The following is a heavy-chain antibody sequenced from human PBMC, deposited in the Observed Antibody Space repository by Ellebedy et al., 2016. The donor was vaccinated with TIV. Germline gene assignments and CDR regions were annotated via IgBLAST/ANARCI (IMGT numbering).Heavy chain of an antibody. V-gene: IGHV5-51*01. CDR3: ARPGDSDFHP. CDR2: IYPGDSDT. J-gene: IGHJ5*02. CDR1: GYSFTNHW. D-gene: IGHD2/OR15-2a*01. Sequence: GESLKISCKGSGYSFTNHWIGWVRQMPGKRLEGLGLIYPGDSDTKYSPSFQGQATISADKSINTASLHWSSLQASDTAMYYCARPGDSDFHPWGQGTVVTVSP.